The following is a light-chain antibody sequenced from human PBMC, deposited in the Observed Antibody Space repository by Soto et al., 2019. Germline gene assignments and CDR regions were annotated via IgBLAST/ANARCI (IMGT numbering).Light chain of an antibody. V-gene: IGKV3-15*01. CDR1: QTIYSI. J-gene: IGKJ1*01. CDR2: RAS. Sequence: VMTQSPATLSVSPGERATLSCRACQTIYSIVAWYQQRPGQAPRLLISRASPRATGVPARFSGSGSGTEFTLSISGLESGDFALYYCQQYQNLWTFGRGTNVDI. CDR3: QQYQNLWT.